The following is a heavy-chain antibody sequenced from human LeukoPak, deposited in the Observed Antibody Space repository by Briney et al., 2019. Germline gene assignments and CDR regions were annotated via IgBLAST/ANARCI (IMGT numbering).Heavy chain of an antibody. CDR1: GGSISSSSYY. Sequence: SETLSLTCTVSGGSISSSSYYWGWIRQPPGKGLEWIGSIYYSGSTYYNPSLKSRVTISVDTSKNQFSLKLSSVTAADTAVYYCARVSHYYDSSGQNNWFDPWGQGTLVTVSS. CDR3: ARVSHYYDSSGQNNWFDP. V-gene: IGHV4-39*07. J-gene: IGHJ5*02. D-gene: IGHD3-22*01. CDR2: IYYSGST.